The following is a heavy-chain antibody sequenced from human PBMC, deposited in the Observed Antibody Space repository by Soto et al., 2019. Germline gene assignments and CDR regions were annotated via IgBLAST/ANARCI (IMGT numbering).Heavy chain of an antibody. V-gene: IGHV4-30-4*01. CDR3: ARDLDGLHDDTSGPFPRPG. CDR2: IHSSGSI. CDR1: GGSIISDDYY. J-gene: IGHJ1*01. Sequence: PSETLSLTCAVSGGSIISDDYYWSWIRQAPGRGLEWIGYIHSSGSIYYNPSLKSRATMSIDTAGNQFSLKVSSVTVADTAVYYCARDLDGLHDDTSGPFPRPGWGQGTLVTVSS. D-gene: IGHD3-22*01.